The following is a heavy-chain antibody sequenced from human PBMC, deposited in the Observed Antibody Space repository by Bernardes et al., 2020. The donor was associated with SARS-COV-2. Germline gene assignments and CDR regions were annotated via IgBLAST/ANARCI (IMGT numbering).Heavy chain of an antibody. D-gene: IGHD6-19*01. Sequence: GGSLRLSCAASGFTFDDYAMHWVRQAPGKGLEWVSGISWNSGSIGYADSVKGRFTISRDNAKNSLYLQMNSLRAEDTALYYCAKVGSDYYYYGMDVWGQGTTVTVSS. V-gene: IGHV3-9*01. J-gene: IGHJ6*02. CDR1: GFTFDDYA. CDR2: ISWNSGSI. CDR3: AKVGSDYYYYGMDV.